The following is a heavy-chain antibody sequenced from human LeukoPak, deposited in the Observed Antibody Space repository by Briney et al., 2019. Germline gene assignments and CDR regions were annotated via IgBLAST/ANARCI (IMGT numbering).Heavy chain of an antibody. Sequence: GGSLRLSCAASGFAFSSYSMNWVRQAPGKGLEWVSVIYSGGNTYYADSVKGRFTISRDNSKNTLYLQMKSLRVEDTAVYYCARDDVAGPTDHWGQGTLVTVSS. CDR3: ARDDVAGPTDH. CDR2: IYSGGNT. D-gene: IGHD6-19*01. V-gene: IGHV3-53*01. CDR1: GFAFSSYS. J-gene: IGHJ4*02.